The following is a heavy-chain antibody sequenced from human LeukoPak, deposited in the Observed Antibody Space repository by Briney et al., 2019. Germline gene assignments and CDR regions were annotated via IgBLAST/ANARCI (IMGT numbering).Heavy chain of an antibody. V-gene: IGHV3-9*01. Sequence: SLRLSCAASGFTFDDYAMHWVRQAPGKGLEWVSGISWNSGSIGYADSVKGRFTISRDNAKNSLYLQMNSLRAEDTALYYCAKDMSVSVRAFDIWGQGTMVTVSS. D-gene: IGHD6-19*01. J-gene: IGHJ3*02. CDR1: GFTFDDYA. CDR3: AKDMSVSVRAFDI. CDR2: ISWNSGSI.